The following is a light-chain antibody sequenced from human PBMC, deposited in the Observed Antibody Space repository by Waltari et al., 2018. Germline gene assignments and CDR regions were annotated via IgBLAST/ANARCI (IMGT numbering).Light chain of an antibody. CDR1: QGISSY. CDR3: QQLNSYPR. J-gene: IGKJ3*01. Sequence: DIQLTQSPSFLSASVGDRVTITCRASQGISSYLACYQQKPGKAPKLLIYAASTLQSGVPSRFSGSGSGTEFTLTISSLQPEDFATYYCQQLNSYPRFGPGTKVVIK. V-gene: IGKV1-9*01. CDR2: AAS.